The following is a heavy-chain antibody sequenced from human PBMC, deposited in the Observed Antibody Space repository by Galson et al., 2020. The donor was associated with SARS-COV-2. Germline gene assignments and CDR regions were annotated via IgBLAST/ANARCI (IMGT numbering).Heavy chain of an antibody. Sequence: GGSLRLSCAASGFTFSSYAMSWVRQAPGKGLEWVSAISGSGGSTYYADSVKGRFTISRDNSKNTLYLQMNSLRAEDTAVYYCAKIDRWFQSEIYYDSKRGPGTYFDYWGQGTLVTVSS. J-gene: IGHJ4*02. D-gene: IGHD3-22*01. V-gene: IGHV3-23*01. CDR3: AKIDRWFQSEIYYDSKRGPGTYFDY. CDR1: GFTFSSYA. CDR2: ISGSGGST.